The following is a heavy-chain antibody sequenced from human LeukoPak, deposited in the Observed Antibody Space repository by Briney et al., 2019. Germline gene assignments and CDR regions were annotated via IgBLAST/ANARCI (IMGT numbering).Heavy chain of an antibody. V-gene: IGHV3-53*01. J-gene: IGHJ3*02. CDR1: GFTVSSNY. D-gene: IGHD6-19*01. CDR2: IYSGGST. CDR3: ARDESPGDNNGWYDAFDI. Sequence: GGSLRLSCAASGFTVSSNYMSWVRQAPGKGLEWVSVIYSGGSTSYVDSVKGRFTISRDNSKNTLYLQMNSLRAEDTALYYCARDESPGDNNGWYDAFDIWGQGTMVTVSS.